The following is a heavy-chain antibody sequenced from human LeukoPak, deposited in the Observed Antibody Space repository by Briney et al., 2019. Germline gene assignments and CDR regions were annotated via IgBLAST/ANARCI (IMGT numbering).Heavy chain of an antibody. CDR2: IFPSGGGI. J-gene: IGHJ4*02. Sequence: GGSLRLSCAASGFTFSTFAMIWVRQPPGKGLEWVSSIFPSGGGIHYADSVRGRFTISRDNSKSTLSLQMNSLRAEDTAIYYCATYRQVLLPFESWGQGTLVTVPS. CDR1: GFTFSTFA. CDR3: ATYRQVLLPFES. V-gene: IGHV3-23*01. D-gene: IGHD2-8*02.